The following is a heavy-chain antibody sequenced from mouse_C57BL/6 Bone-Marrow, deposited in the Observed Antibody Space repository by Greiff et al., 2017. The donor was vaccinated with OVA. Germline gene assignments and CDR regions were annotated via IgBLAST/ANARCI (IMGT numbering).Heavy chain of an antibody. CDR2: ISSGGSYT. CDR1: GFTFSSYG. J-gene: IGHJ3*01. V-gene: IGHV5-6*01. D-gene: IGHD1-1*02. CDR3: ARVLWSFAY. Sequence: EVQGVESGGDLVKPGGSLKLSCAASGFTFSSYGMSWVRQTPDKRLEWVATISSGGSYTYYPDSVKGRFTISRDKAKNTLYLQMSSLKSEDTAMYYCARVLWSFAYWGQGTLVTVSA.